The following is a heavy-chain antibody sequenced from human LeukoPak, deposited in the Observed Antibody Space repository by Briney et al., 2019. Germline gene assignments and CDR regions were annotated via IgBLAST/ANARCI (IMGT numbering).Heavy chain of an antibody. Sequence: PGGSLRLSCAASGFTVSTNCMTWVRQAPGKGLEWVSTIYSGGTTYYADSVMGRFTISRYNSRNTLYLQMNSLRAEDTAVYYCARVDTVMAYYFDLWGQGTLVTVSS. V-gene: IGHV3-53*04. CDR1: GFTVSTNC. CDR3: ARVDTVMAYYFDL. J-gene: IGHJ4*02. CDR2: IYSGGTT. D-gene: IGHD5-18*01.